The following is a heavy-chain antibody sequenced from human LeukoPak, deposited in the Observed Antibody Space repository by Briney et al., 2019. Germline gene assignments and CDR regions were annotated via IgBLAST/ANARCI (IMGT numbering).Heavy chain of an antibody. J-gene: IGHJ6*03. D-gene: IGHD2-2*01. Sequence: PGGSLRLSCAASGFTFSDYYMSWIRQAPGKGLEWVSYISSSGSTIYYADSVKGRFTISRDNAKNSPYLQMNSLRAEDTAVYYCARDSQVPAAAYYYYYYMDVWGKGTTVTVSS. V-gene: IGHV3-11*01. CDR1: GFTFSDYY. CDR3: ARDSQVPAAAYYYYYYMDV. CDR2: ISSSGSTI.